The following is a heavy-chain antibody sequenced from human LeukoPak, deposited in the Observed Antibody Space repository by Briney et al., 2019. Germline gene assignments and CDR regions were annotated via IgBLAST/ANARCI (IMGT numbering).Heavy chain of an antibody. Sequence: PGGSLRLSCAASGFTVSSNYMSWVRQAPGKGLEWVANIKQDGSEKYYVDSVKGRFTISRDNAKNSLYLQMNSLGAEDTAVYYCARVSPERGYSYGPLDNYFDYWGQGTLVTVSS. J-gene: IGHJ4*02. D-gene: IGHD5-18*01. V-gene: IGHV3-7*01. CDR3: ARVSPERGYSYGPLDNYFDY. CDR1: GFTVSSNY. CDR2: IKQDGSEK.